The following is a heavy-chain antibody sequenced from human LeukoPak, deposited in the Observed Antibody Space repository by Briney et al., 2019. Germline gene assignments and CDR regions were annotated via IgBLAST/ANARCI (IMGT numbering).Heavy chain of an antibody. CDR1: GGSISSSSYY. Sequence: SETLPLTCTVSGGSISSSSYYWGWIRQPPGKGLEWIGSIYYSGSTYYNPSLKSRVTISVDTSKNQFSLKLSSVTAADTAVYYCARQKVRGANWFDPWGQGTLVTVSS. D-gene: IGHD3-10*01. CDR3: ARQKVRGANWFDP. V-gene: IGHV4-39*01. J-gene: IGHJ5*02. CDR2: IYYSGST.